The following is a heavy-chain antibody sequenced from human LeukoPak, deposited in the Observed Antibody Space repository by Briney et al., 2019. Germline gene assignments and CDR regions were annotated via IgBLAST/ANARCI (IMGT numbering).Heavy chain of an antibody. J-gene: IGHJ5*02. V-gene: IGHV4-59*01. CDR3: ARDRSGVFDP. CDR1: GGSISSYY. CDR2: IYYSGST. D-gene: IGHD7-27*01. Sequence: SETLSLTCTVSGGSISSYYWSWIRQPPGKGLEWIGYIYYSGSTNYDPSLKSRVTISVDTSKNQFSLKLSSVTAADTAVYYCARDRSGVFDPWGQGTLVTVSS.